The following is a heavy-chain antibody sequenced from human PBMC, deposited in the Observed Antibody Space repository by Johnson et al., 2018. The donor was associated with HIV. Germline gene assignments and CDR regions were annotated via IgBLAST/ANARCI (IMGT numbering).Heavy chain of an antibody. CDR1: GFMFSSFA. CDR2: ISYDGSNK. V-gene: IGHV3-30*18. D-gene: IGHD5-18*01. Sequence: VQLVESGGGLVQPGGSLRLSCAASGFMFSSFAMHWVRQAPGKGLEWVAVISYDGSNKYYVDSVKGRFTISRDNSKNTLYLQMNSLRAEDTAVYYCAKGRSPRIQLRTCAFDIWGQGTMVIVSS. CDR3: AKGRSPRIQLRTCAFDI. J-gene: IGHJ3*02.